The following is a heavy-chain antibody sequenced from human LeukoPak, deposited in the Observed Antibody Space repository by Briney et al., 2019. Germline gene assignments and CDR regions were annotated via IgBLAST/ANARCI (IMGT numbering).Heavy chain of an antibody. J-gene: IGHJ6*03. Sequence: GGSLRLSCAASGFTFSSYSMNWVRQAPGKGLEWVSYISSGSDIAYYADSVKGRFTISRDSGENSVYLQMNSLRGEDTAAYYCARESVGLGYCSGGGCRPHMDVWGKGTTVTVSS. CDR1: GFTFSSYS. CDR2: ISSGSDIA. V-gene: IGHV3-48*01. D-gene: IGHD2-15*01. CDR3: ARESVGLGYCSGGGCRPHMDV.